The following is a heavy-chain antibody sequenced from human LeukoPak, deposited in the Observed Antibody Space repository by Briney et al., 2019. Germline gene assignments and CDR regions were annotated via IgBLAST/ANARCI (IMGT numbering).Heavy chain of an antibody. Sequence: PSETLSLTCTVSGGSISSYYWSWIRQPPGKGLEWIGYIYYSGSTNYNPSLKSRVTISVDTSKNQFSLKLSSVTAADTAVYYCARHRTIQLWFGFDYWGQGTLVTVSS. D-gene: IGHD5-18*01. CDR1: GGSISSYY. CDR3: ARHRTIQLWFGFDY. CDR2: IYYSGST. V-gene: IGHV4-59*08. J-gene: IGHJ4*02.